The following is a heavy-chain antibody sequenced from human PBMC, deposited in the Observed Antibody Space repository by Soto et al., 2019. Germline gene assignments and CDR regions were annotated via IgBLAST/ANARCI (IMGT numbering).Heavy chain of an antibody. CDR3: AFNLPGIVPTLDY. CDR1: GGTFSSYA. V-gene: IGHV1-69*12. J-gene: IGHJ4*02. CDR2: IIPVFGSA. D-gene: IGHD1-26*01. Sequence: QVQLVQSGAEVKKPGSSVKVSCKASGGTFSSYAISWVRQAPGQGLEWMGGIIPVFGSATYAQKFQGRVTITADESTNTAHMELSSLRSEDTAVYYCAFNLPGIVPTLDYWGQGTLVTGSS.